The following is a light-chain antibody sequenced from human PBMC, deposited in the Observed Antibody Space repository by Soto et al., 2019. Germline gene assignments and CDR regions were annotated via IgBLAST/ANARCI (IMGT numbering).Light chain of an antibody. CDR1: QSVGSD. Sequence: DIVMKQSPGSLSVSQGERVTLSCRASQSVGSDLAWYQQKPGQAPRLLSYGASTRATGIPARFSGSGSGTEFTLTISSLQRDDFGIYYCQQYSRLWSFGQGTKVDI. CDR2: GAS. CDR3: QQYSRLWS. J-gene: IGKJ1*01. V-gene: IGKV3-15*01.